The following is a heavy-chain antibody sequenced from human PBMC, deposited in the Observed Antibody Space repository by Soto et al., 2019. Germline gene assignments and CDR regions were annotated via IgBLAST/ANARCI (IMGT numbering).Heavy chain of an antibody. Sequence: PGASVKVSCKASGGTFSSYAISWVRQAPGQGLEWMGGIIPIFGTANYAQKFQGRVTITADESTSTAYMELSSLRSEDTAVYYCASNQQPYTIFGVVITYYFDYWGQGTLVTVSS. D-gene: IGHD3-3*01. V-gene: IGHV1-69*13. CDR3: ASNQQPYTIFGVVITYYFDY. CDR2: IIPIFGTA. CDR1: GGTFSSYA. J-gene: IGHJ4*02.